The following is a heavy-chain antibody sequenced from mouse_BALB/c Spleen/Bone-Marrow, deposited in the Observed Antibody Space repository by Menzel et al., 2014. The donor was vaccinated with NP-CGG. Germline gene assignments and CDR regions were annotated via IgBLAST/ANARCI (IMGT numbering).Heavy chain of an antibody. CDR2: INPDSSTI. D-gene: IGHD1-2*01. J-gene: IGHJ1*01. CDR1: GFDFXRYW. V-gene: IGHV4-1*02. CDR3: ARPGYYGYQDV. Sequence: EVKLLESGGGLVQPGGSLKLSCAASGFDFXRYWMTWVRQAPGKGLEWIGEINPDSSTINYTPSLKDKFIISRDSAKNTLYLQMSKVRSEDTALYYCARPGYYGYQDVWGAGTTVTVSS.